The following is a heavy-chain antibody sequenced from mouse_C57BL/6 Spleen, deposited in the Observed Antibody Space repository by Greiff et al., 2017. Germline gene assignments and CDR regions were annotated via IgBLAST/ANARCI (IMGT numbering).Heavy chain of an antibody. D-gene: IGHD4-1*01. V-gene: IGHV5-17*01. J-gene: IGHJ4*01. CDR1: GFTFSDYG. CDR2: ISSGSSTI. Sequence: EVQVVESGGGLVKPGGSLKLSCAASGFTFSDYGMHWVRQAPEKGLEWVAYISSGSSTIYYADTVKGRFTITRDNAKNTLSLQMTSLRSEDTAMYYCERLGQGAMDYWGQGTSVTVSS. CDR3: ERLGQGAMDY.